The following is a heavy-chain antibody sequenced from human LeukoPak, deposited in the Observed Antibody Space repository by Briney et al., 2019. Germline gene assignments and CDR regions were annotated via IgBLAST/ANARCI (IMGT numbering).Heavy chain of an antibody. CDR1: GFSLSTSGMC. J-gene: IGHJ4*02. Sequence: SGPALVKPTQTLTLTCTFSGFSLSTSGMCVSWIRQPPGKALEWLARIDWGDDKYYSTSLKTRLTISKDTSKNQVVLTMTNMDPVDTATYYCASGSIAAAANDYWGQGTLVTVSS. D-gene: IGHD6-13*01. CDR3: ASGSIAAAANDY. CDR2: IDWGDDK. V-gene: IGHV2-70*11.